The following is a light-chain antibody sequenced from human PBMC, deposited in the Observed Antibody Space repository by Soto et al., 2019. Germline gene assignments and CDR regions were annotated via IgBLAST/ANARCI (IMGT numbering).Light chain of an antibody. J-gene: IGKJ1*01. CDR1: QTINNW. V-gene: IGKV1-5*01. CDR3: QHYNSYPWT. Sequence: DIQMTQSPSTLSASIGDRVTITCRASQTINNWLAWYQQKPGKAPNLLIYHASNLETGVPSRFSGSAFGTEFPLTISSLQHDDFATYCYQHYNSYPWTFGQGTKVEIK. CDR2: HAS.